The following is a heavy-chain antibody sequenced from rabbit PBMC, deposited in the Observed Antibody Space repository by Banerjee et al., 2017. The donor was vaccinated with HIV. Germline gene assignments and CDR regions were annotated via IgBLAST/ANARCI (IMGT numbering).Heavy chain of an antibody. CDR1: GFSFSSSYW. V-gene: IGHV1S40*01. J-gene: IGHJ4*01. CDR2: ISTSSGGT. CDR3: ARDPASIYSL. D-gene: IGHD8-1*01. Sequence: QSLEESGGDLVKPGASLTFTCTASGFSFSSSYWMCWVRQAPGKGLEWVACISTSSGGTYYASWAKGRFTISKTSSTTVTLQMTSLTVADTATYFCARDPASIYSLWGPGTLVTVS.